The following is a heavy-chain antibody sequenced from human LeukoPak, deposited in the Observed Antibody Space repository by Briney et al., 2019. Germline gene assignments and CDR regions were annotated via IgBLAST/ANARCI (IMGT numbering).Heavy chain of an antibody. V-gene: IGHV3-7*01. CDR1: GFTFSSYW. CDR3: AREGDYGDYIHDAFDI. D-gene: IGHD4-17*01. Sequence: GGFLRLSCAASGFTFSSYWMSWVRQAPGKGLEWVANIKQDGSEKYYVDSVKGRFTISRDNAKNSLYLQMNSLRAEDTAVYYCAREGDYGDYIHDAFDIWGQGTMVTVSS. J-gene: IGHJ3*02. CDR2: IKQDGSEK.